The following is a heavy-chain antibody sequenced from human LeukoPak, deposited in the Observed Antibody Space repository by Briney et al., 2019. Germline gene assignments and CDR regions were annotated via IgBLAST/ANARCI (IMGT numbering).Heavy chain of an antibody. CDR2: IKEDGSEK. V-gene: IGHV3-7*01. CDR3: ARKITVAGINWYFDL. J-gene: IGHJ2*01. CDR1: GFTFSSYW. Sequence: GGSLRLSCAASGFTFSSYWLSWVRQAPGKGLEWVANIKEDGSEKYYVDSVKGRFTISRGSAKNSLYLQMNSLRAEDTAVYYCARKITVAGINWYFDLWGRGTLVTVSS. D-gene: IGHD6-19*01.